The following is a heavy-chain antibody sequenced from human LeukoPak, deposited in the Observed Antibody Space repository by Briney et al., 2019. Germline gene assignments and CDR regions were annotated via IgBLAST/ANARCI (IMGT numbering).Heavy chain of an antibody. J-gene: IGHJ4*02. CDR3: ARMVIVRGIIMGFDH. CDR2: IYTSGST. V-gene: IGHV4-61*02. CDR1: GGSISSGSYY. D-gene: IGHD3-10*02. Sequence: SETLSLTCTVSGGSISSGSYYWSWIRQPAGKGLEWIGRIYTSGSTNYNPSLKSRVTISVDTSKNQFSLKLSSVTAADTAVYYCARMVIVRGIIMGFDHWGQGTLVTVSS.